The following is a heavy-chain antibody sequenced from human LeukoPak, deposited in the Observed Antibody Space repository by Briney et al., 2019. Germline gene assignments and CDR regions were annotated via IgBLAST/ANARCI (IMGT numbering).Heavy chain of an antibody. CDR1: GYTFTGYH. J-gene: IGHJ6*02. CDR3: ARGVPAAMGYYYGMDV. V-gene: IGHV1-2*02. D-gene: IGHD2-2*01. CDR2: INPNSGGT. Sequence: ASVKVSCKASGYTFTGYHMHWVRQAPGQGLEWMGWINPNSGGTNYAQKFQGRVTMTRDTSISTAYMELSRLRSDDTAVYYCARGVPAAMGYYYGMDVWGQGTTVTVSS.